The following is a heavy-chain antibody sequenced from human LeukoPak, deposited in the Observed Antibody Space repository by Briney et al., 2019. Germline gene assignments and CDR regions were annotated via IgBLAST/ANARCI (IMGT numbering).Heavy chain of an antibody. CDR2: IYYSGST. V-gene: IGHV4-59*08. J-gene: IGHJ4*02. D-gene: IGHD6-19*01. CDR1: GGSISSYY. CDR3: ASLSSGWSYFDF. Sequence: SETLSLTCTVSGGSISSYYWSWIRQPPGKRLEWIGYIYYSGSTNYNPSLKSRITISVDTSKNQFSLKLSSVTAADTAVYYCASLSSGWSYFDFWGQGTLVTVSS.